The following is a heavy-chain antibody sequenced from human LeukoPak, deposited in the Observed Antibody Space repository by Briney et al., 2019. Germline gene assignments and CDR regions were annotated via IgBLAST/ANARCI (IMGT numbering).Heavy chain of an antibody. D-gene: IGHD6-13*01. CDR3: ARDPLSSSSFDL. CDR1: GYTFTSYG. J-gene: IGHJ4*02. Sequence: ASVQVSCKASGYTFTSYGISWVPQAPGQGLEWMGWISAYNGNTNYAQKLQGRVTMTTDTSTSTAYMELRSLRSDDTAVYYCARDPLSSSSFDLWGQGTLVTVPS. CDR2: ISAYNGNT. V-gene: IGHV1-18*01.